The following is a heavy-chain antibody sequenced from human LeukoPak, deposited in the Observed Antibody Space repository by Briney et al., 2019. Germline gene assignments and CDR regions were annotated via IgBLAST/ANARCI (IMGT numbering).Heavy chain of an antibody. CDR1: GFTFRSYA. CDR3: ARERGSYYYFDY. V-gene: IGHV3-30-3*01. D-gene: IGHD1-26*01. J-gene: IGHJ4*02. Sequence: GGSLRLSCAASGFTFRSYAMHWVRQAPGKGLEWVAVISYDGSNKYYADSVKGRFTISRDNSKNTLYLQMNSLRAEDTAVYYCARERGSYYYFDYWGQGTLVTVSS. CDR2: ISYDGSNK.